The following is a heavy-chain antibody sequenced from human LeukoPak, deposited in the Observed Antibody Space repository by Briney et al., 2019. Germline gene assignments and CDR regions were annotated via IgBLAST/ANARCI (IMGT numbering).Heavy chain of an antibody. D-gene: IGHD3-3*01. CDR2: INTDGSST. Sequence: PGGSLRLSCAASGFTFSSYWMHWVRQAPGKGLVWVSRINTDGSSTSYADSVKGRFTISRDNSKNTLYLQMNSLRAEDTAVYYCAKPLNSDFWSGYSPFDYWGQGTLVTVSS. CDR3: AKPLNSDFWSGYSPFDY. V-gene: IGHV3-74*01. CDR1: GFTFSSYW. J-gene: IGHJ4*02.